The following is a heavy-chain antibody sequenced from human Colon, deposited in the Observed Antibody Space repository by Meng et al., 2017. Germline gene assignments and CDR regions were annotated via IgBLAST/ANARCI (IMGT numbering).Heavy chain of an antibody. Sequence: SLIISCASSAFPFSTYEFIWVRQAPGKGLEWVSVISGSGGTTYYTGSVKGRFTISRDKSKNTLCLQMNSLRAEDTAVYYCAKGRIADTSYDAFDIWGQGTMVTVSS. CDR1: AFPFSTYE. V-gene: IGHV3-23*01. J-gene: IGHJ3*02. CDR3: AKGRIADTSYDAFDI. D-gene: IGHD5-18*01. CDR2: ISGSGGTT.